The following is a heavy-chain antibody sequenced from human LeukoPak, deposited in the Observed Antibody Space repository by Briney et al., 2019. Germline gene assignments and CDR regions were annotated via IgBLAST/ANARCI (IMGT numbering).Heavy chain of an antibody. CDR3: ARGSVTPDAGY. CDR1: GGSISSYY. J-gene: IGHJ4*02. Sequence: SETLSLTCTVSGGSISSYYWSWIRQPPGKGLEWIGYIYYSGSTDYNPSLDYNPSLKSRVTISVDTSKSQLSLQLTSVTAADTAVYYCARGSVTPDAGYWGPGTLVTVSS. V-gene: IGHV4-59*01. CDR2: IYYSGSTDYNPSL. D-gene: IGHD4-17*01.